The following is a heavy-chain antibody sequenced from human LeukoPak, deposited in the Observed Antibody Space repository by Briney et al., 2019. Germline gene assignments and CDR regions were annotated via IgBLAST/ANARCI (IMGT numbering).Heavy chain of an antibody. CDR3: AKSRYDFWSGGDY. V-gene: IGHV3-23*01. D-gene: IGHD3-3*01. CDR2: ISDSGGST. Sequence: GGSLRLSCAASGFTFSTYAMSWVRQAPEKGLDWVSTISDSGGSTYYADSVKGRFTISRDNSKNTLYLQMNSLRVEDTAIYYCAKSRYDFWSGGDYWGQGTLVTVSS. J-gene: IGHJ4*02. CDR1: GFTFSTYA.